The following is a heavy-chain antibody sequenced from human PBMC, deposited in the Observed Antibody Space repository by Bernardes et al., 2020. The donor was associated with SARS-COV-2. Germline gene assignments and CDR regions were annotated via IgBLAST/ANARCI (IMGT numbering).Heavy chain of an antibody. J-gene: IGHJ2*01. V-gene: IGHV4-59*01. CDR3: ARDLSHLVRRGFDL. Sequence: LSLTCTVSGGSIGSYYWAWIRQPPGKGLEWIGYIYYSGSTNYNPSLKSRVTISVDRSQNQFSLDLSSVTPADTAVYYCARDLSHLVRRGFDLWGRGSLVTVSS. D-gene: IGHD3-10*01. CDR2: IYYSGST. CDR1: GGSIGSYY.